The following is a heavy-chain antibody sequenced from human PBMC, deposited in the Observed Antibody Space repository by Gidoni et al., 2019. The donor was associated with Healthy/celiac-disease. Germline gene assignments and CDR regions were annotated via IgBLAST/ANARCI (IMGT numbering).Heavy chain of an antibody. D-gene: IGHD3-22*01. CDR3: ASWSVSGYHRVDY. CDR1: GGSFSGYY. Sequence: QVQLQQWGAGLLKPSETLSLTCAVYGGSFSGYYWSWIRQPPGTGLEWIGEINHSGSTNYNPALKSRVTISVDTSKNQFSLKLSSVTAADTAVYYCASWSVSGYHRVDYWGQGTLVTVSS. J-gene: IGHJ4*02. V-gene: IGHV4-34*01. CDR2: INHSGST.